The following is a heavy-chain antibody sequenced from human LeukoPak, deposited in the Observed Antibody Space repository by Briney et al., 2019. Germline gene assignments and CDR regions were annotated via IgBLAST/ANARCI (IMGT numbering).Heavy chain of an antibody. CDR2: INHSGST. CDR1: GGSFSGYY. V-gene: IGHV4-34*01. D-gene: IGHD2-21*02. Sequence: SEALSLTCAVYGGSFSGYYWSWIRQPPGKGLQWIGEINHSGSTNYNPSLKSRVTISVDTSKNQFSLKLSSVTAADTAVYYCARLHCGGDCYSWYFQHWGQGTLVTVSS. J-gene: IGHJ1*01. CDR3: ARLHCGGDCYSWYFQH.